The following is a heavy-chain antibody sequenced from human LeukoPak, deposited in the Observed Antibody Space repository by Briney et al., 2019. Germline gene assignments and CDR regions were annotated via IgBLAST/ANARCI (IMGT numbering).Heavy chain of an antibody. CDR3: ARDPYYYDSSAGMDV. CDR2: IYHSGST. J-gene: IGHJ6*02. V-gene: IGHV4-4*02. CDR1: GGSISSSNW. D-gene: IGHD3-22*01. Sequence: SETLSLTCAVSGGSISSSNWWSWVRQPPGKGLEWIGGIYHSGSTNYNPSLKSRVTISVDKSKNQFSLKLSSVTAADTAVYYCARDPYYYDSSAGMDVWGQGTTVTVSS.